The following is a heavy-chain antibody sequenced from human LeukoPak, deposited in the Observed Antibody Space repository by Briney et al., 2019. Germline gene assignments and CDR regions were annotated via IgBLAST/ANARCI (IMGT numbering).Heavy chain of an antibody. CDR3: ARRETNYDILTGDYADVYFDY. D-gene: IGHD3-9*01. CDR2: INHGGIT. V-gene: IGHV4-34*01. CDR1: GESFSGYY. Sequence: KPSETLSLTCAVYGESFSGYYWSWIRHPPGKGLECIGEINHGGITNYNPSLKSRVTISVETSKNQFSLKLSSVTAADTAVYYCARRETNYDILTGDYADVYFDYWGQGTLVTVSS. J-gene: IGHJ4*02.